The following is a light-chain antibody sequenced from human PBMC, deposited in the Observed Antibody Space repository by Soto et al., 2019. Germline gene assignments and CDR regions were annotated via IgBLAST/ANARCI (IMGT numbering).Light chain of an antibody. CDR3: CSSAPSRTVV. CDR1: SSAVGSYGL. CDR2: QGS. J-gene: IGLJ1*01. Sequence: QSALTQPASVSGSPGQSITISCTGSSSAVGSYGLVSWYQCHPGKVPKLIIYQGSKRPSGVSNRFSGSEPGSTASLTISGLQAEDEADYYCCSSAPSRTVVFGTGTKVNVL. V-gene: IGLV2-23*01.